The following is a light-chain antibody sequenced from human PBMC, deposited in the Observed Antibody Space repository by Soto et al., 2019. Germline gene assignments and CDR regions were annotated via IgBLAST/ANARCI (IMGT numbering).Light chain of an antibody. V-gene: IGKV3-20*01. CDR1: ESISSHY. J-gene: IGKJ3*01. Sequence: EVVLMQSPDTLSLSPGERATLSCRASESISSHYIAWYQHKPGQAPRLLIFGASTRATGIPDRFSGSWSGTDFTLTISRLEPEDFAMYYCQNFGDSPSTFGPGTKVDIK. CDR3: QNFGDSPST. CDR2: GAS.